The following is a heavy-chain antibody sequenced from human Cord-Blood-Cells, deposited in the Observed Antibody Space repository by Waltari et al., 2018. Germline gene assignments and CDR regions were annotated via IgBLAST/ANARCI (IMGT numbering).Heavy chain of an antibody. CDR1: GGTFSSYA. V-gene: IGHV1-69*01. D-gene: IGHD3-22*01. CDR3: ARDRNDSSGYYYDAFDI. Sequence: QVQLVQSGAEVKKPGSSVKVSCKASGGTFSSYAISWVRQAPGQGLEWMGGIIPIFGTANYAKKFQGRVTITADESTSTAYMELSSLRSEDTAVYYCARDRNDSSGYYYDAFDIWGQGTMVTVSS. J-gene: IGHJ3*02. CDR2: IIPIFGTA.